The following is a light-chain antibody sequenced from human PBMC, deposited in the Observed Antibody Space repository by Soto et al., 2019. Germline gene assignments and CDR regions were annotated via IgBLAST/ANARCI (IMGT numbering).Light chain of an antibody. CDR2: EGS. Sequence: QSALTQPASVSGSPGQSITISCTGTSSDVGSYKFVSWYQQHPGKAPKLMIYEGSKRPSGVSNRFSGSKSGNMASLTISGLQAEDEADYYCCSYAGDSAWVFGGGTQLTVL. CDR1: SSDVGSYKF. J-gene: IGLJ3*02. CDR3: CSYAGDSAWV. V-gene: IGLV2-23*01.